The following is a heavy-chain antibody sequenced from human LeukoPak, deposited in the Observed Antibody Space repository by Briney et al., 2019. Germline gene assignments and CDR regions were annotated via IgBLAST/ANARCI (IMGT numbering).Heavy chain of an antibody. CDR2: ISSGGGTR. V-gene: IGHV3-48*03. CDR1: GFTFSAYE. J-gene: IGHJ3*01. D-gene: IGHD3-22*01. Sequence: QPGGSLRLSCAASGFTFSAYEMDWVRQAPGKGLEWVSYISSGGGTRYYADSVRGRFTISRGNAKNSLYLQMNSLRAEDTAVYYCAKEFIPESSGFDAFDVWGQGTMVTVSS. CDR3: AKEFIPESSGFDAFDV.